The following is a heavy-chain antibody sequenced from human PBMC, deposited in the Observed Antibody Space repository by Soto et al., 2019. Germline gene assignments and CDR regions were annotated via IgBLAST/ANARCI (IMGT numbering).Heavy chain of an antibody. J-gene: IGHJ4*02. Sequence: ASVKVSCKVSGYTLTELSMHWVRQAPGKGLEWMGGFDPEDGETIYAQKFQGRVTMTEDTSTDTAYMELSSLRSEDTAVYYCASKPDMHGDYEEETKKFTFDYWGQGTLVTVSS. D-gene: IGHD4-17*01. CDR1: GYTLTELS. V-gene: IGHV1-24*01. CDR2: FDPEDGET. CDR3: ASKPDMHGDYEEETKKFTFDY.